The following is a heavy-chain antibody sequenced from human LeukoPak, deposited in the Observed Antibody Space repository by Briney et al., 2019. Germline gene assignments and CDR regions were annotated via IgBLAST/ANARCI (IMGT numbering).Heavy chain of an antibody. V-gene: IGHV4-59*01. Sequence: SETLSLTCTVSGGSINGFYWSWIRQPPGKGLEWIGDIYYTGSTNYNPSLKSRVTISVDTSKSQFSLRLTSVTAADTAVYYCARDLGVAGTPLTYWGQGTLVTVS. J-gene: IGHJ4*02. CDR1: GGSINGFY. CDR3: ARDLGVAGTPLTY. CDR2: IYYTGST. D-gene: IGHD6-19*01.